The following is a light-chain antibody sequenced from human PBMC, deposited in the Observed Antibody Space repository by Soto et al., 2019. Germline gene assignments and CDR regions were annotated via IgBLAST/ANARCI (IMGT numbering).Light chain of an antibody. CDR3: QHSDSFLLT. CDR2: AVS. J-gene: IGKJ4*01. CDR1: QGVSNW. Sequence: DIQMTQSPSSVSASVGDSVTIACRASQGVSNWLAWFQQQPGKAPKLLIYAVSTLQRGVPPRFGGSRSGTNFTLTINSLQPEDFATYYCQHSDSFLLTVGGGTKVDIK. V-gene: IGKV1-12*01.